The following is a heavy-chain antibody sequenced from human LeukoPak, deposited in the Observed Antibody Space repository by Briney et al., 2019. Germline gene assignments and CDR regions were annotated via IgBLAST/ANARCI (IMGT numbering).Heavy chain of an antibody. CDR2: IIPILGIA. CDR3: AGYGSGSYYLLEPFQH. V-gene: IGHV1-69*04. CDR1: GGTFSSYA. Sequence: GASVKVSCKASGGTFSSYAISWVRQAPGQGLEWMGRIIPILGIANYAQKFQGRVTITADKSTSTAYMELSSLRSEDTAVYYCAGYGSGSYYLLEPFQHWGQGTLVTVSS. D-gene: IGHD3-10*01. J-gene: IGHJ1*01.